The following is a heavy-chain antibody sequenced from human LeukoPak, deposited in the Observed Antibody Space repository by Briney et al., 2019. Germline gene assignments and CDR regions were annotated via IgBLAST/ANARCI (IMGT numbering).Heavy chain of an antibody. Sequence: GGSLSFYCAGSGFTFSSFAMHWVGPAPGKGRVGVVVISNDGSNKSYADYVKGRFTTSRDKSKNTLYLQMNSLRAEDTDVYYCARVADSSGYWVSFDAFDIWGQGTMVTVCS. D-gene: IGHD3-22*01. J-gene: IGHJ3*02. CDR1: GFTFSSFA. CDR3: ARVADSSGYWVSFDAFDI. V-gene: IGHV3-30-3*01. CDR2: ISNDGSNK.